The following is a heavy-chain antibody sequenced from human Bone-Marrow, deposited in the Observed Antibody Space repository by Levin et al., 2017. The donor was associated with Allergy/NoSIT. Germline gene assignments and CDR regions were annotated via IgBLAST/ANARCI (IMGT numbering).Heavy chain of an antibody. V-gene: IGHV1-8*01. CDR2: MNPNSGNT. J-gene: IGHJ6*02. D-gene: IGHD4-11*01. CDR3: ARDQAPPDSNPFYYYYGMDV. CDR1: GYTFTNYD. Sequence: ASVKVSCKASGYTFTNYDIYWVRQAPGQGLEWMGWMNPNSGNTGYASKLQGRVTMTRDTSINTAYMDLSSLRFEDTAVYYCARDQAPPDSNPFYYYYGMDVWGQGTTVTVSS.